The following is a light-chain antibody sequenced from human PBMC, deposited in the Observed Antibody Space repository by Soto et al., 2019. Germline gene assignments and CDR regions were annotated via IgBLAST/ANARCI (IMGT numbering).Light chain of an antibody. CDR3: SSYAGSNNAWV. CDR1: SSDVGGYNY. CDR2: EVS. Sequence: QPVLTQPPSASGSPGQSVTISCTGTSSDVGGYNYVSWYQQHPGKAPKLMIYEVSKRPSGVPDRFSGSKSGNTASLTVSGLQAEDEADYYCSSYAGSNNAWVFGGGTQLTVL. J-gene: IGLJ3*02. V-gene: IGLV2-8*01.